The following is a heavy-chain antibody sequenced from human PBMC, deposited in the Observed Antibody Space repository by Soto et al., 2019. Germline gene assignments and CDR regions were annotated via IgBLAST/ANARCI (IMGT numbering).Heavy chain of an antibody. Sequence: ASVKVSCKASGYTFTSYGISWVRQAPGQGLEWMGWISAYNGNTNYAQKLQGRVTMTTDTSTSTAYMELRSLRSDDTAVYYCARDDSGSYYKLVDYWGQGTLVTVSS. V-gene: IGHV1-18*01. CDR3: ARDDSGSYYKLVDY. D-gene: IGHD3-10*01. J-gene: IGHJ4*02. CDR2: ISAYNGNT. CDR1: GYTFTSYG.